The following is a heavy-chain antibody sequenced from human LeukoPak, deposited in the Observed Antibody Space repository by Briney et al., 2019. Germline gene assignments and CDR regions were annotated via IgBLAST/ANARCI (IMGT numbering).Heavy chain of an antibody. CDR2: INHSGST. D-gene: IGHD6-13*01. Sequence: SETLSLTCAVYGGSFSGYYWSWIRQPPGKELEWIGEINHSGSTNYNPSLKSRVTISVDTSKNQFSLKLSSVTAADTAVYYCARVHSSSWSDAFDIWGQGTMVTVSS. CDR3: ARVHSSSWSDAFDI. CDR1: GGSFSGYY. V-gene: IGHV4-34*01. J-gene: IGHJ3*02.